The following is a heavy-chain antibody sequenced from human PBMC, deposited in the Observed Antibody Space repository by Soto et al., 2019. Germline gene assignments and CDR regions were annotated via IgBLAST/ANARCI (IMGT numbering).Heavy chain of an antibody. CDR1: GGSISSSSYY. CDR3: ARDWVPYYFDY. Sequence: SETLSLTCTVSGGSISSSSYYWVWIRQPPGKGLEWIGSIYYSGSTYYNPSLKSRVTISVDTSKNQFSLKLSSVTAADTAVYYCARDWVPYYFDYWGQGTLVTVSS. J-gene: IGHJ4*02. V-gene: IGHV4-39*01. D-gene: IGHD3-9*01. CDR2: IYYSGST.